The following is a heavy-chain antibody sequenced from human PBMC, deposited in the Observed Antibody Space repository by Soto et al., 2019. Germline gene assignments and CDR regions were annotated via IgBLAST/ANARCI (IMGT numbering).Heavy chain of an antibody. J-gene: IGHJ4*02. CDR1: GGSFSGYF. CDR2: ITHSVST. V-gene: IGHV4-34*01. D-gene: IGHD3-10*02. CDR3: ARSSVRGWSY. Sequence: SETLSLTCAVYGGSFSGYFWTLIRQPPGKGLEWIGEITHSVSTNYNPSLKSRVTISVDTSKNQFSLNLNSVTAADTAVYYCARSSVRGWSYWGQGTLVTSSS.